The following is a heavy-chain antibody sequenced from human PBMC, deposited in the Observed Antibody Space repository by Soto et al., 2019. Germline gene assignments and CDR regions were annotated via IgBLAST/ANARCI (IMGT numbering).Heavy chain of an antibody. CDR2: IIAVFGTT. CDR3: ARENGVAVATILYYFDY. CDR1: GGTFKNNG. V-gene: IGHV1-69*13. Sequence: GASVKVSWKAPGGTFKNNGISWVRQAPGQGLEWMGGIIAVFGTTNYAQKFQGRLTITADDFTSTVYMELSRLRYEDTAVYYCARENGVAVATILYYFDYWGPGTLVTVSS. D-gene: IGHD5-12*01. J-gene: IGHJ4*02.